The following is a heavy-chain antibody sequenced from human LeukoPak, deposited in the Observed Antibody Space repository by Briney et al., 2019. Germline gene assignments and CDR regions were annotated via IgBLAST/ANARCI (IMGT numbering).Heavy chain of an antibody. D-gene: IGHD2-8*01. Sequence: PGGSLRLSCVASGFTFSSYGMQWVRQAPGKGLEGVAFIGFDGSKLYYADSVKGRFTISRDNSKNTVNLQMNSLRVEDTAVYYCAKDSDTYGHRHFDHWGQGTLVTVSS. CDR3: AKDSDTYGHRHFDH. V-gene: IGHV3-30*02. CDR1: GFTFSSYG. J-gene: IGHJ4*02. CDR2: IGFDGSKL.